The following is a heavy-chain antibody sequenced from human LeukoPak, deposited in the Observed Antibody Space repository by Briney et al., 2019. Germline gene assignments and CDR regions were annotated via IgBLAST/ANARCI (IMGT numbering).Heavy chain of an antibody. CDR2: IYSSGTT. CDR3: ARRGTPYYYYYMDV. V-gene: IGHV4-61*05. CDR1: GGSISSSSYY. J-gene: IGHJ6*03. D-gene: IGHD3-16*01. Sequence: SETLSLTCTVSGGSISSSSYYWSWIRQPPGKGLEFIGYIYSSGTTDYNPSLKSRVVISIDTSGSQFSLKMTSVTAADTAVYYCARRGTPYYYYYMDVWGKGTTVTVSS.